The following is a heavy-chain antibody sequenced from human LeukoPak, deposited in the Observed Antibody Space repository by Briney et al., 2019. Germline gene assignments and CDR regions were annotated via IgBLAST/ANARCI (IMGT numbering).Heavy chain of an antibody. CDR3: AELGITMIGGV. D-gene: IGHD3-10*02. Sequence: GGSLRLSCAASGFTFTTYNMNWVRQAPGKGLEWVSYISSSGSTIYYADSVKGRFTISRDNAKNSLYLQMNSLRAEDTAVYYCAELGITMIGGVWGKGTTVTISS. J-gene: IGHJ6*04. V-gene: IGHV3-48*04. CDR1: GFTFTTYN. CDR2: ISSSGSTI.